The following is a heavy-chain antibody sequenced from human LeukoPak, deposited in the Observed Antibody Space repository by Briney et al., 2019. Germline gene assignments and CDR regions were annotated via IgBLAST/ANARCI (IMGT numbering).Heavy chain of an antibody. CDR1: GGTFSSYA. V-gene: IGHV1-69*13. CDR2: IIPIFGTA. CDR3: ARDVGFPYAFDI. D-gene: IGHD1-26*01. Sequence: SVKVSCKASGGTFSSYAISWVRQAPGQGLEWMGGIIPIFGTANYAQKFQGRVTITADESTSTAYMELSSLRSQDTAVYYCARDVGFPYAFDIWGQGTMVTVSS. J-gene: IGHJ3*02.